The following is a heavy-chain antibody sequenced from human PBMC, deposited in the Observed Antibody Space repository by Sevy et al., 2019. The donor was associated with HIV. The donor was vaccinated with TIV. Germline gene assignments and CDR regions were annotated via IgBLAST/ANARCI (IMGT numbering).Heavy chain of an antibody. CDR3: ARVMKDGYSGGGVFAY. D-gene: IGHD5-12*01. CDR2: ISSRDTNI. V-gene: IGHV3-11*01. CDR1: GFSFSDYY. Sequence: GGSLRLSCAASGFSFSDYYMSWIRQAPGKGLECVSYISSRDTNINYADSVKGRFTISRDNAKNSLYLQMNSLRAEDTAVYYCARVMKDGYSGGGVFAYWGQRTLVTVSS. J-gene: IGHJ4*02.